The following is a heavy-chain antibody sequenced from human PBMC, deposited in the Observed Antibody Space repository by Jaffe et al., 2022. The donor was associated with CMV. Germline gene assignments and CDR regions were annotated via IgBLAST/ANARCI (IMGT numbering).Heavy chain of an antibody. CDR3: ASGLEKQLVRGDYYYGMDV. CDR2: IWYDGSNK. D-gene: IGHD6-6*01. V-gene: IGHV3-33*01. CDR1: GFTFSSYG. J-gene: IGHJ6*02. Sequence: QVQLVESGGGVVQPGRSLRLSCAASGFTFSSYGMHWVRQAPGKGLEWVAVIWYDGSNKYYADSVKGRFTISRDNSKNTLYLQMNSLRAEDTAVYYCASGLEKQLVRGDYYYGMDVWGQGTTVTVSS.